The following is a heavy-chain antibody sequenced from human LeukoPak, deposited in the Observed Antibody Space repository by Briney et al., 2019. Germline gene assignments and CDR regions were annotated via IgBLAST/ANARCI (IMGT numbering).Heavy chain of an antibody. J-gene: IGHJ4*02. D-gene: IGHD3-10*01. CDR1: GFTFDGYA. CDR3: AKVAKYYYGPETYYFFEQ. Sequence: PGRSLRLSCAASGFTFDGYAMHWVRQAPGKGLEWVSGISWNSGSIGYVDSVKGRFTISRDYAKNSLYLQMNSLRVEDTAVYYCAKVAKYYYGPETYYFFEQWGQGTPVTASS. CDR2: ISWNSGSI. V-gene: IGHV3-9*01.